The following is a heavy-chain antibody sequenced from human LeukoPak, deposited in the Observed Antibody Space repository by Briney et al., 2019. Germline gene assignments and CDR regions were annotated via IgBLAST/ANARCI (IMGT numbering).Heavy chain of an antibody. CDR1: GFTFSSYS. CDR3: ARGRRDGAFDI. D-gene: IGHD5-24*01. CDR2: ISSSSSYI. J-gene: IGHJ3*02. Sequence: GGSLRLSCAASGFTFSSYSMNWVRQAPGKGLEWVSSISSSSSYIYYADSVKGRFTISRDNAKNSLYLQMNSLRAEDTAVYYCARGRRDGAFDIWGQGTMVTVSS. V-gene: IGHV3-21*03.